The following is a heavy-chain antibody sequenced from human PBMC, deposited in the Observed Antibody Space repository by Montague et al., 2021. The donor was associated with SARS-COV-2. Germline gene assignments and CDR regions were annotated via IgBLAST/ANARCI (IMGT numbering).Heavy chain of an antibody. CDR1: GGSISSYD. Sequence: SETLSLTCTVSGGSISSYDWSQIRQPPGKGLEWIGYIYYSGSTXXXPSXXXRVTIAVDTSKNQFSRKLSSVTAADTAVYYGARQSGRLWGIAVAGAFDYWGQGTLVTVSS. D-gene: IGHD6-19*01. CDR3: ARQSGRLWGIAVAGAFDY. J-gene: IGHJ4*02. CDR2: IYYSGST. V-gene: IGHV4-59*08.